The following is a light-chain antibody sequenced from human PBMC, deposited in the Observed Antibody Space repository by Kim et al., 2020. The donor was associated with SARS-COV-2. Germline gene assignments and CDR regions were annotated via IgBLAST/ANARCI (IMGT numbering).Light chain of an antibody. CDR2: GAS. V-gene: IGKV3-15*01. CDR3: QQYNNWPNS. J-gene: IGKJ2*03. CDR1: KSVSSN. Sequence: SGPPGERATLSCRASKSVSSNLAWYQQKPGQAPRLLIYGASTRATGIPARFSGSGSGTEFTLTISSLQSEDFAVYYCQQYNNWPNSFGQGTKLEI.